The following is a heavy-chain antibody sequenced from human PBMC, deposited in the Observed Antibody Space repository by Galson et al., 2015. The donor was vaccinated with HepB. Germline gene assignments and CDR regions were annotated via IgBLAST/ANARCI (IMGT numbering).Heavy chain of an antibody. CDR3: AKPGEQWLVRSDWFDP. V-gene: IGHV3-23*01. D-gene: IGHD6-19*01. Sequence: SLRLSCAASGFTFSSYAMSWVRQAPGKGLEWVSAISGSGGSTYYADSVKGRFTISRDNSKNTLYLQMNSLRAEDTAVYYCAKPGEQWLVRSDWFDPWGQGTLVTVSS. CDR1: GFTFSSYA. CDR2: ISGSGGST. J-gene: IGHJ5*02.